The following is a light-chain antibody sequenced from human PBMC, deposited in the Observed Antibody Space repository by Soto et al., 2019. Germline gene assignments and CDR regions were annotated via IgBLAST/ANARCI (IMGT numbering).Light chain of an antibody. J-gene: IGLJ3*02. CDR3: QTWSTDIRV. Sequence: QSVLTQPPSASASLGASVKLTCTLSSGHNSYAIAWHQQQPEKGPRYLMKLNSDGSHSKGDGIPDRFSGSSSGAERYLTISSRQSEDDADYYCQTWSTDIRVFGGGTKVTVL. V-gene: IGLV4-69*01. CDR1: SGHNSYA. CDR2: LNSDGSH.